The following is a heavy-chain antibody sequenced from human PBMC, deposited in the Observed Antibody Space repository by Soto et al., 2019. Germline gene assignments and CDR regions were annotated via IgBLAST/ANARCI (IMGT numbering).Heavy chain of an antibody. J-gene: IGHJ4*02. CDR2: IYYSGST. D-gene: IGHD3-3*01. Sequence: SEILSLTCTVSGGSISSSSYYWGWIRQPPGKGLEWIGSIYYSGSTYYNPSLKSRVTISVDTSKNQFSLKLSSVTAADTAVYYCARRGYDFWSGYYLSFDYWGQGTLVTVSS. CDR3: ARRGYDFWSGYYLSFDY. CDR1: GGSISSSSYY. V-gene: IGHV4-39*01.